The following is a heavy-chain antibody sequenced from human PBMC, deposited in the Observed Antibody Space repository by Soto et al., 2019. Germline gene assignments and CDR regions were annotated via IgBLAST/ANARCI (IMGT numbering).Heavy chain of an antibody. CDR2: IYYSGST. J-gene: IGHJ3*02. D-gene: IGHD5-18*01. CDR3: ARAPPLKYTYGLRGAFDI. Sequence: PSETLSLTCTVSGGSISSGDYYWSWIRQPPGKGLEWIGYIYYSGSTYCNPSLKSRVTISVDTSKNQFSLKLSSVTAADTAVYYCARAPPLKYTYGLRGAFDIWGQGTMVTVSS. CDR1: GGSISSGDYY. V-gene: IGHV4-30-4*01.